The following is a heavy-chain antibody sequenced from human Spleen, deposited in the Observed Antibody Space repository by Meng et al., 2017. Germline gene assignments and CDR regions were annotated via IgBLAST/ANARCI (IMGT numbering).Heavy chain of an antibody. CDR3: ARGPTTMAHDFDY. J-gene: IGHJ4*02. V-gene: IGHV4-34*01. CDR1: GGSFSDYY. D-gene: IGHD4-11*01. Sequence: QVGQGLLNPSETLALPCVVFGGSFSDYYWSWIRQPPGKGLEWIGEINHSGSTNYNPSLESRATISVDTSQNNLSLKLSSVTAADSAVYYCARGPTTMAHDFDYWGQGTLVTVSS. CDR2: INHSGST.